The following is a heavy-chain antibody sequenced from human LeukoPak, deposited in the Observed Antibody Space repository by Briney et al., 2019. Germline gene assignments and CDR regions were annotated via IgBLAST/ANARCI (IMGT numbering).Heavy chain of an antibody. CDR3: ASSGARSSSWFSMSGVRTYYYYYMDV. Sequence: GGSLRLSCAASGFTFSSYSMNWVRQAPGKGLEWVSSISSSSSYIYYADSVKGRFTISRDNAKNSLYLQMNCLRAEDTAVYYCASSGARSSSWFSMSGVRTYYYYYMDVWGKGTTVTVSS. CDR2: ISSSSSYI. J-gene: IGHJ6*03. CDR1: GFTFSSYS. V-gene: IGHV3-21*01. D-gene: IGHD6-13*01.